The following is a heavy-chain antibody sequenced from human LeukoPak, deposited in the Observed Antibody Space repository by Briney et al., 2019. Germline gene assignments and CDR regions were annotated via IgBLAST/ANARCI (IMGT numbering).Heavy chain of an antibody. CDR2: INEDGSDK. CDR1: GFMFTDSW. Sequence: GGSLRLSCAASGFMFTDSWMACVRQAPGKGLEWLANINEDGSDKNYVVALKGRFTISRDNAKNSLYLQMNSLRDEDTAVYYCARDYVQDYWGQGTLVTVSS. D-gene: IGHD3-16*01. V-gene: IGHV3-7*01. J-gene: IGHJ4*02. CDR3: ARDYVQDY.